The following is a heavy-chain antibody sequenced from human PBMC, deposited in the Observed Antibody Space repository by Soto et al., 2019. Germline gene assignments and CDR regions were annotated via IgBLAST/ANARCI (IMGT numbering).Heavy chain of an antibody. D-gene: IGHD6-13*01. Sequence: ASVKVSCKVSGYTLTELSMHWVRQAPGKGLEWMGGFDPEDGETIYAQKFQGRVTMTEDTSTDTAYMELSSLRSEDTAVYYCATDPSSLYSSSWPFDYWGQGTLVTV. CDR2: FDPEDGET. V-gene: IGHV1-24*01. CDR1: GYTLTELS. J-gene: IGHJ4*02. CDR3: ATDPSSLYSSSWPFDY.